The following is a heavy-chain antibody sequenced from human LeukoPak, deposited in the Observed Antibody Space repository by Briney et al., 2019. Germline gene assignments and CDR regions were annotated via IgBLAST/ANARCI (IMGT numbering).Heavy chain of an antibody. V-gene: IGHV3-74*01. CDR1: GFTFSSYW. D-gene: IGHD2-15*01. CDR2: INSDGSST. J-gene: IGHJ4*02. CDR3: ASEPNPFYCSGGSCYPDY. Sequence: GGSLRLSCAASGFTFSSYWMHWVRQAPGKGLVWVSRINSDGSSTSYADSVKGRFTISRDNAKNTLYLQMNSLRAEDAAVYYCASEPNPFYCSGGSCYPDYWGQGTLVTVSS.